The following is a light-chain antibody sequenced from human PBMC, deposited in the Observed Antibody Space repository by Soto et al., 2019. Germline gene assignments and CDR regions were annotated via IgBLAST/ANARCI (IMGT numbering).Light chain of an antibody. CDR3: QQYDNLPLF. CDR2: DAS. J-gene: IGKJ3*01. Sequence: DIQMTQSPSSLSASVGDRVTITCQASQDISNYLNWYQQKRGKAPKLLIYDASNLETGVPSRFSGSGSGTDFTFTISSLQPEDIATYYCQQYDNLPLFFGPGTKVDI. CDR1: QDISNY. V-gene: IGKV1-33*01.